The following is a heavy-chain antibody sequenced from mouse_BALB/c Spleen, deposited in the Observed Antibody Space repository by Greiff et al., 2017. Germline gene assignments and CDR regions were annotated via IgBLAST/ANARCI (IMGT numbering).Heavy chain of an antibody. J-gene: IGHJ4*01. Sequence: VQGVESGAELVKPGASVKLSCKASGYTFTSYYMYWVKQRPGQGLEWIGEINPSNGGTNFNEKFKSKATLTVDKSSSTAYMQLSSLTSEDSAVYYGTRWGDYGYSYAMDYWGQGTSVTVSS. CDR2: INPSNGGT. D-gene: IGHD1-2*01. V-gene: IGHV1S81*02. CDR1: GYTFTSYY. CDR3: TRWGDYGYSYAMDY.